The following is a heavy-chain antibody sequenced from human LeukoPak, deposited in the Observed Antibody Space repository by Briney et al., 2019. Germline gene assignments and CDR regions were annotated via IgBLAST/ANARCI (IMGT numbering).Heavy chain of an antibody. CDR2: IDPNTGGT. V-gene: IGHV1-2*06. D-gene: IGHD1-26*01. J-gene: IGHJ4*02. CDR1: GYTFTSFF. CDR3: ASLYDIVGTTVDY. Sequence: SVKVSCKASGYTFTSFFMHWVRQAPGQGLEWMGRIDPNTGGTKSAKNFQGRVTMTRDTSISTAYMALSGLRSDDTAVYYCASLYDIVGTTVDYWGQGTLVTVSS.